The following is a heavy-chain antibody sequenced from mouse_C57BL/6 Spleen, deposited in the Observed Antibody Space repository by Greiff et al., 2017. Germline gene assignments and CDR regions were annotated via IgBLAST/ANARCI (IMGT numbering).Heavy chain of an antibody. CDR2: IDPSDSYT. CDR1: GYTFTSYW. CDR3: ARCGGNYRAMDY. D-gene: IGHD2-1*01. J-gene: IGHJ4*01. V-gene: IGHV1-69*01. Sequence: QVQLQQSGAELVMPGASVKLSCKASGYTFTSYWMHWVKQRPGQGLEWIGEIDPSDSYTNYNQQFKGKSTLTVDKSSSTAYMQLSSLTSEDSAVYDCARCGGNYRAMDYWGQGTSVTVSS.